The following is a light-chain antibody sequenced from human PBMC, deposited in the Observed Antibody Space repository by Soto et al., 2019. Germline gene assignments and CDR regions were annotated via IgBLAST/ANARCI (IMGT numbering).Light chain of an antibody. J-gene: IGLJ1*01. CDR1: SSDVGGYNY. Sequence: QPVLTQPASVSGSPGQSITISCTGTSSDVGGYNYVSWYQQHPGKDPKLIIYEVSNRPSGISHRFSGSKSGNTASLTISGRQAEDEAEYYCRSKTSRITRIFGIGTQLPVL. CDR3: RSKTSRITRI. CDR2: EVS. V-gene: IGLV2-14*01.